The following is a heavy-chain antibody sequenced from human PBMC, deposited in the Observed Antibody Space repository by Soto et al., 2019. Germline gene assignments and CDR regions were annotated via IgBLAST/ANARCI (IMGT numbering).Heavy chain of an antibody. Sequence: SETLSLSCTVSGGSVSSSSFLCGWIRQSPGKELEWIGSIYYSVTTCYNPSLKSRVTISVATSKSEFSLKVSCVTDADTAGEDCGKHPATSVTYFYGMAVWGQGTTVTVSS. J-gene: IGHJ6*02. V-gene: IGHV4-39*01. D-gene: IGHD4-4*01. CDR2: IYYSVTT. CDR3: GKHPATSVTYFYGMAV. CDR1: GGSVSSSSFL.